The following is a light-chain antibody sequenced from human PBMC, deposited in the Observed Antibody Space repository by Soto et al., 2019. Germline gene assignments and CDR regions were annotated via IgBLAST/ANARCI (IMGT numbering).Light chain of an antibody. Sequence: QSVLTQSPSVSAAPGQKVTISCSGSSSNIGNNYVSWYRQHPGKAPQLIIYDVNKRPSGVPDRFSGSKSGNTASLTVSGLQAEDEADYFCNSYGGTNNYVVFGGGTKLTVL. J-gene: IGLJ2*01. V-gene: IGLV2-8*01. CDR3: NSYGGTNNYVV. CDR1: SSNIGNNY. CDR2: DVN.